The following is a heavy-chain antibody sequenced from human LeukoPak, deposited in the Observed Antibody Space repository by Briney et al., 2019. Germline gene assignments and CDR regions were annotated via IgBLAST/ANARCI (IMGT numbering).Heavy chain of an antibody. CDR3: ARQYSSGWYTGAFDI. V-gene: IGHV4-34*01. D-gene: IGHD6-19*01. J-gene: IGHJ3*02. Sequence: SETLSLTCAVYGGSFSGYYWSWIRQPPGKGLEWIGEINHSGSTNYNPSLKSRVTISVDTSKNQFSLKLSSVTAEDTAVYYCARQYSSGWYTGAFDIWGQGTMVTVSS. CDR1: GGSFSGYY. CDR2: INHSGST.